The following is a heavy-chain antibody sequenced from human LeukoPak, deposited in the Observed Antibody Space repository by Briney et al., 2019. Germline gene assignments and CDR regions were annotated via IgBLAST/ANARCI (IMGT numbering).Heavy chain of an antibody. D-gene: IGHD4-17*01. CDR1: GGSISSYY. Sequence: SETLSLTCTVSGGSISSYYWSWIRQPPGKGLEWIGYIYYSGSTNYNPSLKSRVTISVDTSKNQFSLKLSSVTAADTAVYYCARAIYGEDIAFDYWGQGTLVTVSS. CDR2: IYYSGST. CDR3: ARAIYGEDIAFDY. V-gene: IGHV4-59*01. J-gene: IGHJ4*02.